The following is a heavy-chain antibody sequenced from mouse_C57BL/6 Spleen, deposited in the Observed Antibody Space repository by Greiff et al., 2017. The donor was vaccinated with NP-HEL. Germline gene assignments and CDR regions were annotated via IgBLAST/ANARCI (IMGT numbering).Heavy chain of an antibody. CDR1: GFSLTSYG. V-gene: IGHV2-2*01. CDR3: ARDFTTVVATDWYFDV. CDR2: IWSGGST. J-gene: IGHJ1*03. Sequence: VQLQQSGPGLVQPSQSLSITCTVSGFSLTSYGVHWVRQSPGKGLEWLGVIWSGGSTDYNAAFISRLSISKDNSKSQVFFKMNSLRADDTAIYYCARDFTTVVATDWYFDVWGTGTTVTVSS. D-gene: IGHD1-1*01.